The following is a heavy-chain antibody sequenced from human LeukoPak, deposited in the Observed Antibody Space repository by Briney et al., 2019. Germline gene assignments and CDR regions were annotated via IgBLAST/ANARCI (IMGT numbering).Heavy chain of an antibody. Sequence: GRSLRLSCAASGFTFDDYAMHWVRQAAGKGLEWVSGISWNSGSIGYADSVKGRFTISRDNAKNSLYLQMNSLRAEDMALYYCAKGLTFRGYSYGSAFDVWGQGTMVTVSS. CDR3: AKGLTFRGYSYGSAFDV. D-gene: IGHD5-18*01. J-gene: IGHJ3*01. CDR2: ISWNSGSI. CDR1: GFTFDDYA. V-gene: IGHV3-9*03.